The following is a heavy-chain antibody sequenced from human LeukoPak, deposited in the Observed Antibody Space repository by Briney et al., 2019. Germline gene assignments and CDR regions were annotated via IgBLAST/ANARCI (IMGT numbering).Heavy chain of an antibody. Sequence: GGSLRLSCAASGFTFSRYWMHWVRHVPGKGLVWVSRINSDGSSTRYADSVKGRFTISRDNAKNTLYLQMNSLRDDDTAVYYCARDLSRSFNWFDPWGQGTLVTVSS. CDR3: ARDLSRSFNWFDP. CDR2: INSDGSST. J-gene: IGHJ5*02. V-gene: IGHV3-74*01. CDR1: GFTFSRYW. D-gene: IGHD2/OR15-2a*01.